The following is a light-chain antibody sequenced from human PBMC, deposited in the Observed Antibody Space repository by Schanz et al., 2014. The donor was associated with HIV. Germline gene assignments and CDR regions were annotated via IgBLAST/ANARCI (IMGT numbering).Light chain of an antibody. J-gene: IGKJ4*01. CDR3: QHYGDSRGT. CDR1: QSVRSNY. Sequence: EIVLTQSPGTLSLSPGERATLSCRASQSVRSNYLAWYQQKPGQAPRLVIYATSTRAAGIPDRFSGTGSGTDFTLTISSLEPEDFAVYYCQHYGDSRGTFGGGTEVDIK. V-gene: IGKV3-20*01. CDR2: ATS.